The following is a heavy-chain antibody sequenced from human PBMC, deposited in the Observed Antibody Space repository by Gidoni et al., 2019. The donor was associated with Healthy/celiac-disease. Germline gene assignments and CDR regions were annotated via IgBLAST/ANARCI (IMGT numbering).Heavy chain of an antibody. V-gene: IGHV3-9*01. Sequence: EVQLVESGGGLVQPGRSLRLSCAASGFTFDDYAMPWVRQAPGKGLEWVSGISWNSGSIGYADSVKGRFTISRDNAKNSLYLQMNSLRAEDTALYYCAKDAGGLYSSGRGKFDPWGQGTLVTVSS. D-gene: IGHD6-19*01. CDR2: ISWNSGSI. J-gene: IGHJ5*02. CDR3: AKDAGGLYSSGRGKFDP. CDR1: GFTFDDYA.